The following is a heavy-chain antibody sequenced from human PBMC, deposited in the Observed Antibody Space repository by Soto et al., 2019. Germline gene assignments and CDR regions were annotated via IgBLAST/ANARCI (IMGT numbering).Heavy chain of an antibody. Sequence: GGSLRLCSAASGFAYSSYSMNWARQAPGKGLEWVSIISGGGGVTSYADSVKGRFTISRDNSKNSLFLQMKSLRDEDTAVYYCAKVTDCGVSRCDDGIDIWGHGTLVTVSS. CDR2: ISGGGGVT. D-gene: IGHD2-21*01. CDR1: GFAYSSYS. CDR3: AKVTDCGVSRCDDGIDI. J-gene: IGHJ3*02. V-gene: IGHV3-23*01.